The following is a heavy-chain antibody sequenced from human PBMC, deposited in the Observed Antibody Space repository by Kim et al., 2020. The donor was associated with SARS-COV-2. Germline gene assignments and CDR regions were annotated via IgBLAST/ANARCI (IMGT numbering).Heavy chain of an antibody. Sequence: RQPPGKGLEWHGHIYYSGSTTTYSPSLKSRVAISIDTSRNQLSLNLTSVTAADTAVYYCARRDGWYFDTWGQGILVTVSS. CDR2: IYYSGST. V-gene: IGHV4-59*08. J-gene: IGHJ5*02. D-gene: IGHD6-19*01. CDR3: ARRDGWYFDT.